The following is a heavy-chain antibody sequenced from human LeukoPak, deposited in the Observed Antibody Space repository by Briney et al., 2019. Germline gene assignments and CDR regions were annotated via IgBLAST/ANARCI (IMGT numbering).Heavy chain of an antibody. J-gene: IGHJ4*02. CDR1: GFTFSSYS. Sequence: GGSLRLSCAASGFTFSSYSMSWVRQAPGKALEWVSSITTSSSYIYYADSVKGRFTISRDNAKSSLYLQMNSLRAEDTAVYYCARVVRGYNYGYLDYWGQGTLVTVSS. D-gene: IGHD5-18*01. CDR3: ARVVRGYNYGYLDY. CDR2: ITTSSSYI. V-gene: IGHV3-21*01.